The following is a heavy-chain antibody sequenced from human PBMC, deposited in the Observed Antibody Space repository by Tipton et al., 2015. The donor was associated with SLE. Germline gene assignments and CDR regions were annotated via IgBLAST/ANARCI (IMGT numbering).Heavy chain of an antibody. CDR1: GASISSYY. J-gene: IGHJ4*01. Sequence: TLSLTCTVSGASISSYYWSWIRQPPGKGLEWIGYVYDIEFTNYNPSLKSRVTISVDTSQNQFSLKLSSVTAADTAVYYCAREGSSWYCYDYGGQG. CDR3: AREGSSWYCYDY. D-gene: IGHD6-13*01. V-gene: IGHV4-59*01. CDR2: VYDIEFT.